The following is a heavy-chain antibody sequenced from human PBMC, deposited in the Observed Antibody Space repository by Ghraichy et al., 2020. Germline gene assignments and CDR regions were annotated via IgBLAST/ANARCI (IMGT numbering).Heavy chain of an antibody. V-gene: IGHV4-34*01. CDR2: INHSRST. CDR1: GGSFSGYY. Sequence: SETLSLTCAVYGGSFSGYYWSWIRQPPGKGLEWIGEINHSRSTNYNPSLKSRVTISVDTSKNQFSLKLSSVTAADTAVYYCARGEMATIGNYFDYLGQGTLVTVSS. CDR3: ARGEMATIGNYFDY. J-gene: IGHJ4*02. D-gene: IGHD5-24*01.